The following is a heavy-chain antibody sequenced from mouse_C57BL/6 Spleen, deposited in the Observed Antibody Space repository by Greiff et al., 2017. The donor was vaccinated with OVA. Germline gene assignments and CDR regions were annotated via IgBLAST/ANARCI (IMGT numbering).Heavy chain of an antibody. V-gene: IGHV5-17*01. CDR3: ARERRPAWFAY. CDR1: GFTFSDYG. D-gene: IGHD3-2*02. J-gene: IGHJ3*01. CDR2: ISSGSSTI. Sequence: EVKVVESGGGLVKPGGSLKLSCAASGFTFSDYGMHWVRQAPEKGLEWVAYISSGSSTIYYADTVKGRFTISRDNSKNTLFLQMTSLRSEDTAVYYCARERRPAWFAYWGQGTLVTVSA.